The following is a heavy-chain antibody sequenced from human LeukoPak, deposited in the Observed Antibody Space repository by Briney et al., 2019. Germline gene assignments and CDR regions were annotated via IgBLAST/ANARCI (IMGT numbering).Heavy chain of an antibody. J-gene: IGHJ4*02. Sequence: SETLSLTCTVSGGSISSYYWSWIRQPPGKGLEWIGYIYYSGSTNYNPSLKSRVTISVDTSKNQFSLKLSSVTAADTAVYYCASTSMTTDRGTDYWGQGTLVTVSS. CDR1: GGSISSYY. D-gene: IGHD4-17*01. V-gene: IGHV4-59*01. CDR3: ASTSMTTDRGTDY. CDR2: IYYSGST.